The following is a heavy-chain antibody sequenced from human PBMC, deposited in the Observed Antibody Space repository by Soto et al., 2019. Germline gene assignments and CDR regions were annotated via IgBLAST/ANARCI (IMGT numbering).Heavy chain of an antibody. CDR2: IYSGGST. CDR1: GFTVRSNT. J-gene: IGHJ4*02. CDR3: ASRESSFDY. V-gene: IGHV3-53*01. D-gene: IGHD3-16*02. Sequence: GGSLNLSCAASGFTVRSNTWTGVRQAPGKGLEGVSVIYSGGSTTDSDPVKGRFTISRDNSKNTLYLQMNSLRPEDTAGYYCASRESSFDYWGQGTLVTVSS.